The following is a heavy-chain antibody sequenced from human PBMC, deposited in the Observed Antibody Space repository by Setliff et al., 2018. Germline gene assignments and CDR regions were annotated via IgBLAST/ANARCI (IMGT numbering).Heavy chain of an antibody. D-gene: IGHD2-2*01. J-gene: IGHJ4*02. CDR1: GYTLSNSI. Sequence: ASVKVSCKASGYTLSNSILSWVRQAPGQGLEWMGWISAYNGNTNYAHKLQGRVSMTTDTSTGTAYMELRSLRSDDTAVYYCSRLVRYCTRTSCQRASGDDYWGQGTLVTVS. CDR2: ISAYNGNT. V-gene: IGHV1-18*01. CDR3: SRLVRYCTRTSCQRASGDDY.